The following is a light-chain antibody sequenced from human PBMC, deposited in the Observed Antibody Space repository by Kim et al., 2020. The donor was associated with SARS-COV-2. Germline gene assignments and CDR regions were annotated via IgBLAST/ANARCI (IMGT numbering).Light chain of an antibody. J-gene: IGLJ1*01. CDR1: KLGDKY. V-gene: IGLV3-1*01. CDR2: QDS. Sequence: SYELTQPPSVSVSPGQTASITCSGDKLGDKYACWYQQKPGQSPVLVIYQDSKRPSGLPERFSGSNSGNTATLTISGTQAMDEADYYCQAWDSSTYVFGTGTKVTV. CDR3: QAWDSSTYV.